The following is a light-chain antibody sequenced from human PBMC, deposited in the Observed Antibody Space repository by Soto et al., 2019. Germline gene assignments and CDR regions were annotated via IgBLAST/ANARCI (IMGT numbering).Light chain of an antibody. CDR3: GTWDTSLSILV. CDR2: DNN. CDR1: SSNIGSNF. Sequence: QSLLTQPPSVSAAPGQKVTISCSGSSSNIGSNFVSWYQQLPGTAPKLFIYDNNKRPSGIPDRFSGSKSGTSATLGITGLQTGDEADYYCGTWDTSLSILVLGGGTQLTVL. J-gene: IGLJ2*01. V-gene: IGLV1-51*01.